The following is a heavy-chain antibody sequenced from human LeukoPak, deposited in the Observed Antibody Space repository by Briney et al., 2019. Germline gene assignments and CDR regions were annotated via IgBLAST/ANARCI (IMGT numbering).Heavy chain of an antibody. CDR1: GHTFTSYN. Sequence: ASVKVSCKASGHTFTSYNIHWVRQAPGQGLEWMGWIDPNSGGTNYAQKFQGRVTMTRDTSISTAYMVLNRLRSDDTAVYYCAREYYYGSGNYYNRIDYWGQGTLVTVSS. CDR3: AREYYYGSGNYYNRIDY. J-gene: IGHJ4*02. D-gene: IGHD3-10*01. CDR2: IDPNSGGT. V-gene: IGHV1-2*02.